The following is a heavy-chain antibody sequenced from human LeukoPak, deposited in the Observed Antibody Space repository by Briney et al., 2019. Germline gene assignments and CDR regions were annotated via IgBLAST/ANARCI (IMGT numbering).Heavy chain of an antibody. Sequence: SETLSLTCTVSGGSISSGDYYWSWIRQPPGKGLEWIGYIYYSGSTYYNPSLKSRVTISVDTSKNQFSLKLSSVTAADTAVYYCARDQKAYYDFWSGYPPPTGWFDPWGQGTLVTVSS. V-gene: IGHV4-30-4*01. J-gene: IGHJ5*02. CDR1: GGSISSGDYY. D-gene: IGHD3-3*01. CDR3: ARDQKAYYDFWSGYPPPTGWFDP. CDR2: IYYSGST.